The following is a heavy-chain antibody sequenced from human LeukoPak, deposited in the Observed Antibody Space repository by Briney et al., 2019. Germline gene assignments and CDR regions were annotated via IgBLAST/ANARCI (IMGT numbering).Heavy chain of an antibody. Sequence: TSETLSLTCTVSGGSVSSGSYYWSWIRQPPGKGLEWIGYIYYSGSTNYNPSLKSRVTISVDTSKNQFSLKLSSVTAADTAVYYCARGGSWFLDWGQGTLVTVSS. CDR2: IYYSGST. CDR1: GGSVSSGSYY. V-gene: IGHV4-61*01. J-gene: IGHJ4*02. D-gene: IGHD6-13*01. CDR3: ARGGSWFLD.